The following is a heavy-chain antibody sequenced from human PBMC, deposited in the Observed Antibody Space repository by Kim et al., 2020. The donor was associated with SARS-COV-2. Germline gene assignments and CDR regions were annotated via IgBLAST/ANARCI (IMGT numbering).Heavy chain of an antibody. CDR2: INHSGST. J-gene: IGHJ4*01. D-gene: IGHD3-9*01. Sequence: SETLSLTCAVYGGSFSGYYWSWIRQPPGKGLEWIGEINHSGSTNYNPSLKSRVTISVDTSKNQFSLKLSSVTAADPAVYYCARGGRLLRYFDWLSDYWG. CDR3: ARGGRLLRYFDWLSDY. V-gene: IGHV4-34*01. CDR1: GGSFSGYY.